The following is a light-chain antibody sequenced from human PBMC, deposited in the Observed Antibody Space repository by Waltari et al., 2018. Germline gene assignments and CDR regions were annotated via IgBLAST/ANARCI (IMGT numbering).Light chain of an antibody. V-gene: IGKV1-33*01. Sequence: DIQMTQSPSSLSASVGDRVTITCQASEDISNHLVWFQQKPGQAPKLLIFDASSLQPGVPSRFRGSGSGTHFTFTISRLQPEDFATFYCQQFHDLPFTFGPGTTVDIK. CDR1: EDISNH. J-gene: IGKJ3*01. CDR2: DAS. CDR3: QQFHDLPFT.